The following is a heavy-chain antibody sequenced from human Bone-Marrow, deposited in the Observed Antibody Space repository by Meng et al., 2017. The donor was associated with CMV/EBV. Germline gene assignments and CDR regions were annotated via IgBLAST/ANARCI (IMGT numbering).Heavy chain of an antibody. CDR1: GFTFSSYA. CDR2: ISYDGSNK. Sequence: LSLTCAASGFTFSSYAMHWVRQAPGKGLEWVAVISYDGSNKYYADSVKGRFTISRDNSKNTLYLQMNSLRAEDTAVYYCARDEGGYFSYYYGMDVWGQGTTVTVSS. J-gene: IGHJ6*02. CDR3: ARDEGGYFSYYYGMDV. V-gene: IGHV3-30-3*01. D-gene: IGHD2-15*01.